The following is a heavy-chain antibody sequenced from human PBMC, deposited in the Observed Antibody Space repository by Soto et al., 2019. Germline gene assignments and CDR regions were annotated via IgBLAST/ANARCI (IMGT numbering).Heavy chain of an antibody. CDR2: TYYRSKWYP. Sequence: SQTLSLTCAIPGDSVSGNSATWNWIRQSPSRGLEWLGRTYYRSKWYPDYAISVKSRITINPDTSKNQFSLQLNSVTPEDTAVYYCAREQARQGFYYIDVWGKGTTVTVSS. CDR1: GDSVSGNSAT. V-gene: IGHV6-1*01. CDR3: AREQARQGFYYIDV. J-gene: IGHJ6*03.